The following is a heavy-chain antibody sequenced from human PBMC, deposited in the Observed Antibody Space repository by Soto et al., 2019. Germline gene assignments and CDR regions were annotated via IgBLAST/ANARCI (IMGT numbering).Heavy chain of an antibody. Sequence: PGGSLRLSCAASGFTFSSYWMHWVRQAPGKGLVWVSRINSDGSSTSYADSVKGRFTISRDNAKNTLYLQMNSLRAEDTAVYYCARGSNAWIQLWYNFDYWGQGTLVTVSS. CDR3: ARGSNAWIQLWYNFDY. CDR2: INSDGSST. CDR1: GFTFSSYW. D-gene: IGHD5-18*01. J-gene: IGHJ4*02. V-gene: IGHV3-74*01.